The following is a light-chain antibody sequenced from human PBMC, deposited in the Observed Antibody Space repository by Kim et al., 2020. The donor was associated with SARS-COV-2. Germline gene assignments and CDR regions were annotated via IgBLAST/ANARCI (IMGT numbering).Light chain of an antibody. J-gene: IGKJ2*01. CDR2: LGS. V-gene: IGKV2-28*01. CDR1: QSLLYSDGYTY. Sequence: DIVMTQSPLSLRVTPGEPASISCRSSQSLLYSDGYTYLDWYLQKPGQSPQLLIYLGSNRASGVPDRFSGSGSGTDFTLKISRVAAEDVGVYYCMQVLQIPRTFGQGTKLEI. CDR3: MQVLQIPRT.